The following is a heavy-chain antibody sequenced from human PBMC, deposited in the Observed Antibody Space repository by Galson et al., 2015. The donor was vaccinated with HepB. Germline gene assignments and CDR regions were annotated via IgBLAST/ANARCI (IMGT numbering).Heavy chain of an antibody. CDR2: IYSGGST. J-gene: IGHJ4*02. V-gene: IGHV3-53*01. D-gene: IGHD2-15*01. CDR1: GFTVSSNY. Sequence: SLRLSCAASGFTVSSNYMSWVRQAPGKGLEWVSVIYSGGSTYYADSVKGRFTISRDNSKNTLYLQMNSLRAEDTAVYYCARWDCSGGSCTPFDYWGQGTLVTVSS. CDR3: ARWDCSGGSCTPFDY.